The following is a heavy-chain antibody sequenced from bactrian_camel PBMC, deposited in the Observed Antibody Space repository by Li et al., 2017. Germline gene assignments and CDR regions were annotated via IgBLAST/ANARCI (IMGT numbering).Heavy chain of an antibody. V-gene: IGHV3S1*01. J-gene: IGHJ4*01. CDR1: GYTYFSRYC. D-gene: IGHD3*01. CDR2: MYQGGAKT. CDR3: AADDGFAGSWCYVRGFNNKY. Sequence: HVQLVESGGGSVQAGGSLRLSCVTSGYTYFSRYCMAWFRQAPGKQREGVAAMYQGGAKTYVADSVKGRFTISKDNTKNTLYLQMDNLKPEDTAMYYCAADDGFAGSWCYVRGFNNKYWGQGTQVTVS.